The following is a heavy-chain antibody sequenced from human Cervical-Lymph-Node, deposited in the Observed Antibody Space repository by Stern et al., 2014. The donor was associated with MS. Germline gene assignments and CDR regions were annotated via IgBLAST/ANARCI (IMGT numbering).Heavy chain of an antibody. Sequence: QVHLVQSGAEVQKPGYTVKVSCRASGGTFSSSEISWVRQAPGKGIERSVGIIPIIGTANYAQKYQGRVTITADEATSTAYMELSSLRSEDTAIYYCALGGFGHYFEYWGQGTLVTVSS. D-gene: IGHD3-10*01. CDR1: GGTFSSSE. V-gene: IGHV1-69*01. CDR3: ALGGFGHYFEY. J-gene: IGHJ4*02. CDR2: IIPIIGTA.